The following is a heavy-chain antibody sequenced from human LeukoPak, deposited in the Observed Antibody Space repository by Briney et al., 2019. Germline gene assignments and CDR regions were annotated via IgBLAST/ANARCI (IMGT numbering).Heavy chain of an antibody. D-gene: IGHD3-9*01. J-gene: IGHJ4*02. CDR3: ARDYSYYDILTGYSRGDY. V-gene: IGHV1-8*03. Sequence: ASVKVSCKASGYTFTTYDITWVRQATGQGLEWMGWMNPNSGNTAYAQKFQGRVTITRNTSISTAYMELRSLRSDDTAVYYCARDYSYYDILTGYSRGDYWGQGTLVTVSS. CDR1: GYTFTTYD. CDR2: MNPNSGNT.